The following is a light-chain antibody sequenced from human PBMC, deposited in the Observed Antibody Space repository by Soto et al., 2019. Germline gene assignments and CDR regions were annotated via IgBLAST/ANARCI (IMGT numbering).Light chain of an antibody. J-gene: IGKJ4*01. Sequence: DIQKTQSPSSLSASIGDRVTITCRASQGINNYLAWFQQAPGKAPKSLIYAASNLQSGVPSKFSGSGSGTNFTLTIASLQPEDFATYYCQQYNTYPLTFGGGTKVEIK. V-gene: IGKV1-16*02. CDR3: QQYNTYPLT. CDR1: QGINNY. CDR2: AAS.